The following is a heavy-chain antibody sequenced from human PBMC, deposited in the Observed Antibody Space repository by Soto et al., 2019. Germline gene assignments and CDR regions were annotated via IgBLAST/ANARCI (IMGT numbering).Heavy chain of an antibody. J-gene: IGHJ6*02. CDR2: LNPNSGGT. CDR1: GYTFTGYY. V-gene: IGHV1-2*02. D-gene: IGHD1-1*01. Sequence: QVQLVQSGAAVKKPGASVKVSCKASGYTFTGYYMHWVRQAPGKGHEWMGWLNPNSGGTNYEQKFQRRVTMTRDTSISAAYMQLSRLRSDDTAVYYWERASCTTGTTRYYDYGMDVWGQGTTVTVSS. CDR3: ERASCTTGTTRYYDYGMDV.